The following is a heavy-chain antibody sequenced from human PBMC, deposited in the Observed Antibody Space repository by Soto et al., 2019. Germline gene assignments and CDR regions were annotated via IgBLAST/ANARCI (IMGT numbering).Heavy chain of an antibody. J-gene: IGHJ3*02. CDR2: IYSGGST. CDR1: GFTVSSNY. D-gene: IGHD3-3*01. CDR3: ARDRSTIDAFDI. V-gene: IGHV3-66*01. Sequence: EVQLVESGGGLVQPGGSLRLSCAASGFTVSSNYMSWVRQAPGKGLEWVSVIYSGGSTYYADSVKGRFTISRDNSKNPLYLQMNSLRAEDTAVYYCARDRSTIDAFDIWGQGTMVTVSS.